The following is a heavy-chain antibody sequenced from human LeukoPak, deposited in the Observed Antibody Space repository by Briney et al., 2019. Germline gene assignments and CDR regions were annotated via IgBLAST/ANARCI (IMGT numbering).Heavy chain of an antibody. J-gene: IGHJ1*01. V-gene: IGHV3-30*02. D-gene: IGHD2-15*01. Sequence: GGSLRLSCAASGFTFNSYGMLWVRQAPGKGLEWMAFIRYDGSNKYYADSVKGRFTISRDNSKNTLYLQMNSLRAEDTAVYYCAKDQNLFVVVVAATFQHWGQGTLVTVSS. CDR1: GFTFNSYG. CDR2: IRYDGSNK. CDR3: AKDQNLFVVVVAATFQH.